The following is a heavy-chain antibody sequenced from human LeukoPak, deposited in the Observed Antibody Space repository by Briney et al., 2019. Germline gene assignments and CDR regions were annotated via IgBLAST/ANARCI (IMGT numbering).Heavy chain of an antibody. Sequence: TSSETLSLTCTVSGGSISSYYWSWIRQPPGKGLEWIGYIYYSGSTNYNPSLKSRVTISVDTSKNQFSLKLSSVTAADTAVYYCARAPSYYYDSSGYYYAFDIWGQGTMVTVSS. CDR3: ARAPSYYYDSSGYYYAFDI. D-gene: IGHD3-22*01. V-gene: IGHV4-59*01. J-gene: IGHJ3*02. CDR2: IYYSGST. CDR1: GGSISSYY.